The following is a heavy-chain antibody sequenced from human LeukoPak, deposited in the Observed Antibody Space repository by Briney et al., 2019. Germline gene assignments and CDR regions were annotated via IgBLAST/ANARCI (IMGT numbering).Heavy chain of an antibody. CDR3: ARHWTVGATQYYFDY. Sequence: ETLSLTCTVSGGSISSYYWSWIRQPPGKGLEWIGYIYYSGSTNYNPSLKSRVTISVDTSKNQFSLKLSSVTAADTAVYYCARHWTVGATQYYFDYWGQGTLVTVSS. V-gene: IGHV4-59*08. CDR2: IYYSGST. CDR1: GGSISSYY. D-gene: IGHD1-26*01. J-gene: IGHJ4*02.